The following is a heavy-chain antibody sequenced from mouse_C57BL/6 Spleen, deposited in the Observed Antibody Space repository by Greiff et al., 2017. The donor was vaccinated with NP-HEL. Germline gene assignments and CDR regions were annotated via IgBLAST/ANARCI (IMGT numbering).Heavy chain of an antibody. D-gene: IGHD1-1*01. V-gene: IGHV5-4*01. J-gene: IGHJ2*01. CDR1: GFTFSSYA. CDR3: ARSYYGSSYGYYFDY. CDR2: ISDGGSYT. Sequence: VQLKESGGGLVKPGGSLKLSCAASGFTFSSYAMSWVRQTPEKRLEWVATISDGGSYTYYPDNVKGRFTISRDNAKNNLYLQMSHLKSEDTAMYYCARSYYGSSYGYYFDYWGQGTTLTVSS.